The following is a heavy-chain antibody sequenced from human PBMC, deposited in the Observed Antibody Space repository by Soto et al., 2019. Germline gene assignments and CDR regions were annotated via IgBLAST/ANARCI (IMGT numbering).Heavy chain of an antibody. V-gene: IGHV1-46*01. CDR2: INPSGGYT. J-gene: IGHJ6*02. CDR3: ARGGIVVVPTALGGMDV. Sequence: QVQLVQSGAEVRKPGASVKVSCKPSGYRFTSYYMHWVRQAPGQGLEWMGFINPSGGYTWIAEEFEGRVTMTRDTSTSTFYVEVSSLRSEDTAVYYCARGGIVVVPTALGGMDVWGQGTTVTVSS. CDR1: GYRFTSYY. D-gene: IGHD2-2*01.